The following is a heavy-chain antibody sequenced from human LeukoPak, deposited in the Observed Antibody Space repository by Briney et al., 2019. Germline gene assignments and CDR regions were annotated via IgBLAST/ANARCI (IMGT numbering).Heavy chain of an antibody. CDR1: GGSISTYY. J-gene: IGHJ6*03. Sequence: SETLSLTCTVSGGSISTYYWSWIRQAPGEGLEWIGYIYSSGTTIYNPSLKSRVTMSEDMSKNQLSLRLSSVTAADTAVYYCARWFCISNTCYHMDVWGKGTTVTVSS. CDR2: IYSSGTT. V-gene: IGHV4-59*01. CDR3: ARWFCISNTCYHMDV. D-gene: IGHD2-2*01.